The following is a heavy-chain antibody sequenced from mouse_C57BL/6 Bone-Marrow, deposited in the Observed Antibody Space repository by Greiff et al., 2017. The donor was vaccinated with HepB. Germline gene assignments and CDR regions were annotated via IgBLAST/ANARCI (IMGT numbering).Heavy chain of an antibody. V-gene: IGHV1-63*01. CDR2: IYPGGGYT. J-gene: IGHJ2*01. CDR3: ARRGFHYYGSSYDY. CDR1: GYTFTNYW. D-gene: IGHD1-1*01. Sequence: QVQLQQSGAELVRPGTSVKMSCKASGYTFTNYWIGWAKQRPGHGLEWIGDIYPGGGYTNYNEKFKGKATLTADKSSSTAYMQFSSLTSEDSAIYYCARRGFHYYGSSYDYWGQGTTLTVSS.